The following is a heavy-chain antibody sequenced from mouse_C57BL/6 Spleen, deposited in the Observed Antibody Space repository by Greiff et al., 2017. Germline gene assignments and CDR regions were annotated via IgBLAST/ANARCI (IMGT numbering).Heavy chain of an antibody. CDR1: GFTFSDYG. CDR3: ARGGTGTYPHYFDY. CDR2: ISSGSSTI. V-gene: IGHV5-17*01. Sequence: EVMLVESGGGLVKPGGSLKLSCAASGFTFSDYGMHWVRQAPEKGLEWVAYISSGSSTIYYADTVKGRFTISRDNAKNTLFLQMTSLRSEDTAMYYCARGGTGTYPHYFDYWGQGTTLTVSS. D-gene: IGHD4-1*01. J-gene: IGHJ2*01.